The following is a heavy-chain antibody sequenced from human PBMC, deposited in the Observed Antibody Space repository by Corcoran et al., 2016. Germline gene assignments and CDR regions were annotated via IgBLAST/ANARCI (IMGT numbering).Heavy chain of an antibody. CDR2: MNPNSGNT. Sequence: QVQLVQSGAEVKKPGASVKVSCKASGYTFTSYDINWVRQATGQGLEWMGWMNPNSGNTGYAQKFQGRVTMTRNTSISTAYMELSSLRSADTAVYYCARSQQPVPVYYYYGMDVWGQGTTVTVSS. D-gene: IGHD6-13*01. V-gene: IGHV1-8*01. J-gene: IGHJ6*02. CDR3: ARSQQPVPVYYYYGMDV. CDR1: GYTFTSYD.